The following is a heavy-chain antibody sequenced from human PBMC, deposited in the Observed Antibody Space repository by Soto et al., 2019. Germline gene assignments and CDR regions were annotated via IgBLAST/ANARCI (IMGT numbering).Heavy chain of an antibody. CDR1: GFTFSNDC. D-gene: IGHD1-26*01. CDR3: ITGRRIVGATGFDY. V-gene: IGHV3-15*01. CDR2: IKSKTDGGTT. J-gene: IGHJ4*02. Sequence: GGSLRLSCAASGFTFSNDCMSWVRQAPGKGLEWVGRIKSKTDGGTTDYAAPVKGRITISIDNSKNTLYLQINSQKTEDTAVYYFITGRRIVGATGFDYWGQGTLVTVSS.